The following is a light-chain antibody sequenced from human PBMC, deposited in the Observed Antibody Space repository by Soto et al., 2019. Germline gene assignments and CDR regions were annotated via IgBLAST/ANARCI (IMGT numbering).Light chain of an antibody. CDR2: GAS. CDR1: QSVSSN. Sequence: EIVMTQSPATLSVSPGERATLSCRASQSVSSNLAWHQQKPGQAPRLLIYGASTRATGIPARFSGSRSGTEFTLTISSLQSEDFAVYYCQQYNNWRGTFGQGTKVEIK. V-gene: IGKV3-15*01. CDR3: QQYNNWRGT. J-gene: IGKJ1*01.